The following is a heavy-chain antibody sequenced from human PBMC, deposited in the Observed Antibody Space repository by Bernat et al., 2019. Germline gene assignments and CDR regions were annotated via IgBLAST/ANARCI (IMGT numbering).Heavy chain of an antibody. V-gene: IGHV3-74*01. CDR1: GFTFSSYW. CDR2: INSDGSST. J-gene: IGHJ6*03. CDR3: ARDPRRITMVQGSYYYYYYMDV. Sequence: EVQLVESGGGLVQPGGSLRLSCAASGFTFSSYWMHWVRQAPGKGLVWVSRINSDGSSTSYADSVKGRFTISRDNAKNTLYLQMNSLRAEDTAVYYCARDPRRITMVQGSYYYYYYMDVWGKGTTVTVSS. D-gene: IGHD3-10*01.